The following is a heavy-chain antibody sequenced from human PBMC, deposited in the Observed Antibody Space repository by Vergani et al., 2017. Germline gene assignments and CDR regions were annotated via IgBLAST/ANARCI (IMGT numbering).Heavy chain of an antibody. J-gene: IGHJ3*02. V-gene: IGHV3-9*01. CDR3: TKGISPSGYTRGLRGDAFDI. CDR2: ISWNSGAI. Sequence: EVQLVESGGGLVQPGRSLRLSCTASGFTFDDYAMHWVRQAPGKGLEWVSGISWNSGAIDYADSVKGRFTISRDNAKNSMYLQMNSLRPEDTALCYCTKGISPSGYTRGLRGDAFDIWGQGTMVTVSS. CDR1: GFTFDDYA. D-gene: IGHD6-19*01.